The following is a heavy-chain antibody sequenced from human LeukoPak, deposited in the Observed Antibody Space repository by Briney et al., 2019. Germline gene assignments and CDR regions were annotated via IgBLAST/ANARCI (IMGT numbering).Heavy chain of an antibody. CDR1: GFTFSSYA. Sequence: GGSLRLSCAASGFTFSSYAMSWLRQAPGKGLQWFSAIGGSDGSTYYADSVKGRFTISRDNSKNTLYLQMNSMRAEDTALYYCAKRHITIVRGLIDFWGQGTLVTVSS. CDR3: AKRHITIVRGLIDF. D-gene: IGHD3-10*01. J-gene: IGHJ4*02. V-gene: IGHV3-23*01. CDR2: IGGSDGST.